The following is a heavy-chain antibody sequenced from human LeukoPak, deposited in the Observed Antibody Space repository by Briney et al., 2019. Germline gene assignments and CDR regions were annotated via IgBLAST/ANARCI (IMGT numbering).Heavy chain of an antibody. D-gene: IGHD3-22*01. Sequence: LSLTCTVSGGSISSGGYYWSWIRQHPGKGLEWVSYITSSGSTMYYADSVKGRFTISRDNAKDSLYLQMNSLRAEDTAVYYCARADSSGYPVVWGQGALVTVSS. CDR3: ARADSSGYPVV. V-gene: IGHV3-11*01. CDR2: ITSSGSTM. J-gene: IGHJ4*02. CDR1: GGSISSGGYY.